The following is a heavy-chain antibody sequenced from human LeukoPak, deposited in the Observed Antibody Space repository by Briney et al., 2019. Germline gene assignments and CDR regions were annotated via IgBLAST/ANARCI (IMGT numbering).Heavy chain of an antibody. V-gene: IGHV4-4*07. CDR2: IYTSGST. D-gene: IGHD6-6*01. CDR1: GGSISSNY. Sequence: PSETLSLTCTVYGGSISSNYWSWIRQPAGKGLEWIGLIYTSGSTNYNPSLKSRVIMSVDTSKNQFSLKLTSVTAADTAVYYCAYSSSSGYYGMDVWGQGTTVTVSS. CDR3: AYSSSSGYYGMDV. J-gene: IGHJ6*02.